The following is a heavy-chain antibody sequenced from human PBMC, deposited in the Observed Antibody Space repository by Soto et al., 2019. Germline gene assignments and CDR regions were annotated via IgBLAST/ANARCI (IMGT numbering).Heavy chain of an antibody. J-gene: IGHJ6*02. V-gene: IGHV3-33*01. CDR2: IPSDGNSQ. CDR3: ARGGAMVAALTFGMDV. CDR1: GVMLNIYG. D-gene: IGHD2-15*01. Sequence: QVQLVESGGDVVQPGRSLRLSCEVSGVMLNIYGIHWVRPAPGKGLEWVALIPSDGNSQYYADAVKGRMTISRDTSKHMVYLHMDRLSVDDTAVYYCARGGAMVAALTFGMDVWGQGTTVTVSS.